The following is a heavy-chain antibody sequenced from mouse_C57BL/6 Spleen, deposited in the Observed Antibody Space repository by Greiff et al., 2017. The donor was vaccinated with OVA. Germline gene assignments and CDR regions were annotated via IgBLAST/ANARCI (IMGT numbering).Heavy chain of an antibody. CDR1: GYTFTSYW. CDR3: ARSVYDGYSPFNY. V-gene: IGHV1-69*01. J-gene: IGHJ2*01. D-gene: IGHD2-3*01. Sequence: VQLQQPGAELVMPGASVKLSCKASGYTFTSYWMHWVKQRPGQGLEWIGEIDPSDSYTNYNQKFKGKSTLTVDKSSSTAYMQLSSLTSEDSAVYYCARSVYDGYSPFNYWGQGTTLTVSS. CDR2: IDPSDSYT.